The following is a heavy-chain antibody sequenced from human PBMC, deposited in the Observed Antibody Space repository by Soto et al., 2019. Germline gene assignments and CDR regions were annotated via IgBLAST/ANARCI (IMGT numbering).Heavy chain of an antibody. Sequence: QITLKESGPPLVKPTQTLTLTCTFSGFSLRTSGVGVGWIRQPPGKALEWLALIYWDDDKRYSPSLKSRLTITKDTSKNQVVLTMTNMDPVDTATYYCARYGSGSYYFDYWGQGTLVTVSS. J-gene: IGHJ4*02. D-gene: IGHD3-10*01. V-gene: IGHV2-5*02. CDR3: ARYGSGSYYFDY. CDR2: IYWDDDK. CDR1: GFSLRTSGVG.